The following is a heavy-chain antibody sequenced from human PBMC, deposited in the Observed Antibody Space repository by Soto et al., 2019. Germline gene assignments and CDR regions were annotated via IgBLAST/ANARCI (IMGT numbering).Heavy chain of an antibody. CDR2: ISYGGST. Sequence: TETLSLTCSVSGGSINSSKYWAWVRQSPGRGLEWIGTISYGGSTYYNPSLQSRVTISVDASKNHFALRLISATAADTSKYFCARHRFEGISWYYPPDYWGPGTLVTVSS. D-gene: IGHD6-13*01. CDR3: ARHRFEGISWYYPPDY. CDR1: GGSINSSKY. V-gene: IGHV4-39*02. J-gene: IGHJ4*02.